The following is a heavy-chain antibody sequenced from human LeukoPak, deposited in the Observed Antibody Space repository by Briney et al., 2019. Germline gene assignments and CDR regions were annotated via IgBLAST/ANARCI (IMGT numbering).Heavy chain of an antibody. D-gene: IGHD2-2*01. J-gene: IGHJ4*02. CDR3: VRDYQYYFDY. V-gene: IGHV3-48*02. CDR1: GFTFSSYT. CDR2: ISRSGGTN. Sequence: GGSLRLSCAASGFTFSSYTMNWVRQAPGKGLEWVSYISRSGGTNYCADSVKGRFTISRDNAKNSLYLQMNSLRDEDTAVYYCVRDYQYYFDYWGQGTLLTVSS.